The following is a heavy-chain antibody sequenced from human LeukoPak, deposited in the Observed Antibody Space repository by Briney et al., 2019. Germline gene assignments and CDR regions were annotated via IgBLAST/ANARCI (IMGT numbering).Heavy chain of an antibody. Sequence: SVKVSCKASGGTFSSYAISWVRQAPGQGLEWMGGIIPTFGTANYAQKFQGRVTITADESTSTAYMELSSLRSEDTAVYYCARSVVDILTGYVPNLYYYYGMDVWGKGTTVTVSS. CDR2: IIPTFGTA. V-gene: IGHV1-69*13. CDR3: ARSVVDILTGYVPNLYYYYGMDV. J-gene: IGHJ6*04. D-gene: IGHD3-9*01. CDR1: GGTFSSYA.